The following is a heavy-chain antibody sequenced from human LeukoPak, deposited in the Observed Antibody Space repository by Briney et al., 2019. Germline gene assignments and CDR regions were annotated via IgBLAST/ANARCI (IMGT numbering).Heavy chain of an antibody. CDR3: VRTGSSWSLYYYYYMDV. Sequence: SETLSLTCTVSGGSISSHYWSWIRQPPGKGLEWIGYVSDSGSTNYNPSLKSRVTVSVDTSKDQFSLKLTSVTAEDTAVYYCVRTGSSWSLYYYYYMDVWGKGTTVTVSS. D-gene: IGHD6-13*01. J-gene: IGHJ6*03. CDR2: VSDSGST. CDR1: GGSISSHY. V-gene: IGHV4-59*11.